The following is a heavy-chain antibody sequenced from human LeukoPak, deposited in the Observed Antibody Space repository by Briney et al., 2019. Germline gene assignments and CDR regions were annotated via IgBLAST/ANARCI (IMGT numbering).Heavy chain of an antibody. CDR2: ISSSGSTI. CDR3: ARGWGWPHDILTGPFDY. J-gene: IGHJ4*02. V-gene: IGHV3-48*03. Sequence: GGSLRLSCAASGFTFSSYEMNWVRQAPGKGLEWVSYISSSGSTIYYADSVKGRFTISRDNAKNSLYLQMNSLRAEDTAVYYCARGWGWPHDILTGPFDYWGQGTLVTVSS. D-gene: IGHD3-9*01. CDR1: GFTFSSYE.